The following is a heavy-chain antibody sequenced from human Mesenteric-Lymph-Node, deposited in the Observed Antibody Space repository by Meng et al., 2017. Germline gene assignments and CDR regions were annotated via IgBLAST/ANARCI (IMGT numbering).Heavy chain of an antibody. Sequence: HLQPARPGLMPPQGLSLPCSAAAGSFISSRYCWSWIRQPPGKGLEWIGYIYYSGSTYYNPSLKSLVTISVDTSKNQFSLKLSSVTAADTAVYYCARDRTTGCYFDYWGQGTLVTVSS. CDR2: IYYSGST. J-gene: IGHJ4*02. D-gene: IGHD4-11*01. V-gene: IGHV4-30-4*01. CDR3: ARDRTTGCYFDY. CDR1: AGSFISSRYC.